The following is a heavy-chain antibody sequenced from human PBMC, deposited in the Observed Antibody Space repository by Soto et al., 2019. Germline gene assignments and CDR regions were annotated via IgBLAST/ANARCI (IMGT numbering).Heavy chain of an antibody. Sequence: GGSLRLSCAASGFTFSSYAMSWVRQAPGKGLEWVSFISGSGGSTYYADSVKGRFTISRDNSENTLYLQMNSLRVEDTAIYYCAKAHDFGGGYNPSFAPWGRGPLVTVPS. J-gene: IGHJ5*02. CDR2: ISGSGGST. V-gene: IGHV3-23*01. D-gene: IGHD3-3*01. CDR1: GFTFSSYA. CDR3: AKAHDFGGGYNPSFAP.